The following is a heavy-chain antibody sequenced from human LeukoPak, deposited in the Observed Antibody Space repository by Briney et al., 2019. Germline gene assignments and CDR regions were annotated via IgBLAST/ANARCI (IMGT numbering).Heavy chain of an antibody. J-gene: IGHJ3*02. D-gene: IGHD2-2*01. CDR3: AREPQLLNAFDI. CDR2: ISSSSSYI. V-gene: IGHV3-21*01. Sequence: GGSLRLSCAASGFTFSSYAMSWVRQAPGKGLEWVSSISSSSSYIYYADSVKGRFTISRDNAKNSLYLQMNSLRAEDTAVYYCAREPQLLNAFDIWGQGTMVTVSS. CDR1: GFTFSSYA.